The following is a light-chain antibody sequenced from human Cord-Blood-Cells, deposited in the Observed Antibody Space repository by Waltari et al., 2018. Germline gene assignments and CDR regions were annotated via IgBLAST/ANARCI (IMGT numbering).Light chain of an antibody. J-gene: IGLJ2*01. CDR3: SSYTSSGTVV. V-gene: IGLV2-14*01. CDR1: SSDVGGYNY. CDR2: DVS. Sequence: QSALTQPASVSGSPGQSITISCTGTSSDVGGYNYVSWYQQHPGKAPTVMIYDVSNRPSGVSNRFSGSKSGNAASLTNSGLQAEDEADYYCSSYTSSGTVVFGGGTKLTVL.